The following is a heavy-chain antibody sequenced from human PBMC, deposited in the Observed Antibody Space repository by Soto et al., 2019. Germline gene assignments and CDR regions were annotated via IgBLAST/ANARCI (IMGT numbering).Heavy chain of an antibody. CDR1: GVTFGSYG. V-gene: IGHV3-23*01. CDR3: FKGALRFGVVMYDFDF. D-gene: IGHD3-3*01. J-gene: IGHJ4*02. Sequence: GGPLRLPWAASGVTFGSYGMRWVRQDPGKGLEWVSAISGSGGSTYYADSVKGRFAISRDNSTNTLYLQMNSLRAEDTAVYYCFKGALRFGVVMYDFDFWGQGTLVTVSS. CDR2: ISGSGGST.